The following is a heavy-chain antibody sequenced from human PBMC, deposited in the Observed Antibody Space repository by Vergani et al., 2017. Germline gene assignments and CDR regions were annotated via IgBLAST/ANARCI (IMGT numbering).Heavy chain of an antibody. Sequence: VQLVESGGGVVQPGRSLRLSCAASGFTFSSYEMNWVRQAPGKGLEWVSYISSSGSTIYYADSVKGRFTISRDNAKNSLYLQMNSLRAEDTAVYYCARVTMYYYGSGSYYNGDYWGQGTLVTVSS. D-gene: IGHD3-10*01. CDR2: ISSSGSTI. J-gene: IGHJ4*02. CDR3: ARVTMYYYGSGSYYNGDY. V-gene: IGHV3-48*03. CDR1: GFTFSSYE.